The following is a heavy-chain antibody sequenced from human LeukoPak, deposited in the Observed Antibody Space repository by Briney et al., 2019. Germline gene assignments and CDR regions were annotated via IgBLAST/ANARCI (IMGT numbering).Heavy chain of an antibody. CDR3: ASSGYYRDNWFDP. V-gene: IGHV3-7*01. Sequence: GGSLRLSCVASGFTFSSYWMSWVRQAPGKGLEWVASTNEGASDKYYLDSVKGRFTISRDNAKNSLYLQMNSLRAEDTAVYYCASSGYYRDNWFDPWGQGTLVTVSS. CDR2: TNEGASDK. J-gene: IGHJ5*02. D-gene: IGHD5-12*01. CDR1: GFTFSSYW.